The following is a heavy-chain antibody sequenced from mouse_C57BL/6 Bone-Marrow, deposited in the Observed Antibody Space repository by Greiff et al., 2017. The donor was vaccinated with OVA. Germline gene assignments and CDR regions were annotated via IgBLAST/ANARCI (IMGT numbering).Heavy chain of an antibody. V-gene: IGHV1-12*01. D-gene: IGHD1-3*01. CDR1: GYTFTSYN. CDR2: IYTGNGET. CDR3: ARSRGMYNSDRYYFGY. J-gene: IGHJ2*01. Sequence: LQQSGAELVRPGASVKMSCKASGYTFTSYNMHWVKQTPRQGLEWIGAIYTGNGETSYNQKFKGKATLTVDKSSSTAYMQLSSLTSEDSAFYFCARSRGMYNSDRYYFGYRGQGTTLTVSS.